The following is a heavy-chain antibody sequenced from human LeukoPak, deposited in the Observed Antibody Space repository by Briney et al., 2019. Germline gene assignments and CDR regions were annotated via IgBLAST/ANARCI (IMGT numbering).Heavy chain of an antibody. CDR2: ISGSGGTT. CDR1: GFTFSSYA. J-gene: IGHJ4*02. Sequence: GGSLRLSCAASGFTFSSYAMNWVRQPQGKGPGWVSGISGSGGTTYYADSVKGRFTISRDNSKNTLYLQMNSLRAEDTAVYYCAKDHFVTSVIDFWGQGTLVTVSS. CDR3: AKDHFVTSVIDF. V-gene: IGHV3-23*01. D-gene: IGHD4-11*01.